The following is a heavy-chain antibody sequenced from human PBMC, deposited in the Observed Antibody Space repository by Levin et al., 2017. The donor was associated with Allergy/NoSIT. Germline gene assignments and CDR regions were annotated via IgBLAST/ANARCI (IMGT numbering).Heavy chain of an antibody. J-gene: IGHJ4*02. CDR2: INPNSGGT. D-gene: IGHD2-2*01. CDR3: ARGGRVRSTSCSASY. V-gene: IGHV1-2*06. Sequence: GGSLRLSCKASGYTFTGYYMHWVRQAPGQGLEWMGRINPNSGGTNYAQKFQGRVTMTRDTSISTAYMELSRLRSDDTAVYYCARGGRVRSTSCSASYWGQGTLVTVSS. CDR1: GYTFTGYY.